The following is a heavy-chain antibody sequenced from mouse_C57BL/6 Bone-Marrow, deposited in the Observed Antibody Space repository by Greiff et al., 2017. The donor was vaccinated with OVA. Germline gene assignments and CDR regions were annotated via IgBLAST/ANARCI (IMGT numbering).Heavy chain of an antibody. CDR1: GYTFTDYY. D-gene: IGHD1-1*01. CDR3: ALILLRRVY. J-gene: IGHJ2*01. CDR2: INPYNGGT. Sequence: EVQLQQSGPVLVKPGASVKMSCKASGYTFTDYYMNWVKQSNGKSLEWIGVINPYNGGTSYNQKFKGKATLTVDKSSSTAYMELNSLTSEDSAVYYCALILLRRVYWGQGTTLTVSS. V-gene: IGHV1-19*01.